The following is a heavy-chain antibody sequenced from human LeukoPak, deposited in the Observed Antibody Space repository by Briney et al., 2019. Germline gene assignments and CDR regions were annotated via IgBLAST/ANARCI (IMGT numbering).Heavy chain of an antibody. CDR1: GFTFDDYG. CDR2: ISSSSSYI. D-gene: IGHD3-22*01. J-gene: IGHJ5*02. CDR3: ARDLGQYYDTSDNWFDP. V-gene: IGHV3-21*01. Sequence: GGSLRLSCAVSGFTFDDYGMSWVRQAPGKGLEWVSSISSSSSYIYYADSVKGRFTISRDNAKNSLYLQMNSLRAEDTAVYYCARDLGQYYDTSDNWFDPWGQGTLVTVSS.